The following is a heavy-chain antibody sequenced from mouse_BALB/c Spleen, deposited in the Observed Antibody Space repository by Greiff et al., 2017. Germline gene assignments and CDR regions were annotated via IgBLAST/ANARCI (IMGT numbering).Heavy chain of an antibody. V-gene: IGHV5-4*02. CDR2: ISDGGSYT. D-gene: IGHD2-12*01. CDR3: ARDDDDWYFDV. CDR1: GFTFSDYY. Sequence: EVQLVESGGGLVKPGGSLKLSCAASGFTFSDYYMYWVRQTPEKRLEWVATISDGGSYTYYPDSAKGRFTISRDNAKNNLYLQMSSLKSEDTAMYYCARDDDDWYFDVWGAGTTVTVSS. J-gene: IGHJ1*01.